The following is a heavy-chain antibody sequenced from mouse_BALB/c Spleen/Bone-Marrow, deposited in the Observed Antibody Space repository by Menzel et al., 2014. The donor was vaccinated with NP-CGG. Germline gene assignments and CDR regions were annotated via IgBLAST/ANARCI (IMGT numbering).Heavy chain of an antibody. J-gene: IGHJ3*01. V-gene: IGHV1S29*02. CDR3: ARGGGYDGYYGLAY. CDR1: GYTFTDYN. Sequence: EVMLVESGPELVKPGASVKISCKASGYTFTDYNMHWVKQSHGKSLEWIGYIYPYNGGTVYNQKFKSKATLTVDSSSSTAYMELRSLTSEDSAVYYCARGGGYDGYYGLAYWGQGTLVTVSA. CDR2: IYPYNGGT. D-gene: IGHD2-3*01.